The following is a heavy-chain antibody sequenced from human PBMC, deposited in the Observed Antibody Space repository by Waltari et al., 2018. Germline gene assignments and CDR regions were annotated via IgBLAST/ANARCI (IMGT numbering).Heavy chain of an antibody. Sequence: QAQLVESGGGVVQPGKSLKLSCVASGFCFSSYGMHWVRQARGKGLEWVAVVWYDGSNQYYAASVKGRFTISRDNSKNTLYLQVNSLRAEDTAVYYCTRDISGRTALDIWGQGTMVTVSS. D-gene: IGHD3-10*01. V-gene: IGHV3-33*01. J-gene: IGHJ3*02. CDR1: GFCFSSYG. CDR3: TRDISGRTALDI. CDR2: VWYDGSNQ.